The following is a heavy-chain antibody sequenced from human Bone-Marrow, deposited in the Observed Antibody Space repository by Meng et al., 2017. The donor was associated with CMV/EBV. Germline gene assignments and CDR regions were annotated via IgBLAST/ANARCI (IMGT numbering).Heavy chain of an antibody. V-gene: IGHV3-23*01. CDR2: ISGSGGST. CDR3: AKVEKGTIFGVVITKHYGMDV. J-gene: IGHJ6*02. D-gene: IGHD3-3*01. CDR1: GSTFSSYA. Sequence: GESLKISCAASGSTFSSYAMSWVRQAPGKGLEWVSAISGSGGSTYYADSVKGRFTISRDNSKNTLYLQLNSLRAEDTAVYYCAKVEKGTIFGVVITKHYGMDVWGQGTTVTVSS.